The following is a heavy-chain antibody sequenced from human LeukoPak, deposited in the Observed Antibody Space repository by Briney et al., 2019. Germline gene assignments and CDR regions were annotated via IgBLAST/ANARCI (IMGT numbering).Heavy chain of an antibody. CDR1: GGTFSSYA. CDR3: ARISGSYSYDY. CDR2: IIPILGIA. Sequence: SVKVSCKASGGTFSSYAISWVRQAPGQGLEWMGRIIPILGIANYAQKFQGRVTITADKSTSTAYMELSSLRSEDTAVYYCARISGSYSYDYWGQGTLVTVSS. V-gene: IGHV1-69*04. D-gene: IGHD1-26*01. J-gene: IGHJ4*02.